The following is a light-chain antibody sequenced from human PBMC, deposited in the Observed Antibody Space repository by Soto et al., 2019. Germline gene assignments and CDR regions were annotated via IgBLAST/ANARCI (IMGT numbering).Light chain of an antibody. CDR2: WAS. V-gene: IGKV4-1*01. Sequence: DIVMTQSPDSLAVSLGERATINCKSSQTVLHGSNYLAWYQQKPGRPPKLLIYWASTRESGVPDRFSGSGSGTDFTLTISSLQAEDVAVYYCQQYYTTPVTFGHGTKVEIK. J-gene: IGKJ1*01. CDR1: QTVLHGSNY. CDR3: QQYYTTPVT.